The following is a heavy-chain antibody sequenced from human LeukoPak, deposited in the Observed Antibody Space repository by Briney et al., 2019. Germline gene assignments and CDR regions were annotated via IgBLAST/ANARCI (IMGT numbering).Heavy chain of an antibody. J-gene: IGHJ4*02. CDR2: ISSSGSPI. V-gene: IGHV3-48*03. CDR1: GFTFNDYE. CDR3: ARGGKAAAGQFDY. D-gene: IGHD6-13*01. Sequence: GGSLRLSCAASGFTFNDYEMNWVRQAPGKGLEWVSYISSSGSPIYYADSVKGRFTISRDNAKNSLYLQMNSLRAEDTAVYYCARGGKAAAGQFDYWGQGTLVTVSS.